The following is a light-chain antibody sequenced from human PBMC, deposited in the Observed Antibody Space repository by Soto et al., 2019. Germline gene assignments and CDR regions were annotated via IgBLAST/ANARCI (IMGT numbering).Light chain of an antibody. J-gene: IGLJ1*01. V-gene: IGLV2-14*01. Sequence: QSVLTQPASVSRSPGQSITISCTGTTSDVGGYNFVSWYQLHPGKAPKLMIFEVSNRPSGVSNRFSGSKSGNTASLTISGLQAEDEADYYCSSYTSSGTRVFGTGTKLTVL. CDR3: SSYTSSGTRV. CDR1: TSDVGGYNF. CDR2: EVS.